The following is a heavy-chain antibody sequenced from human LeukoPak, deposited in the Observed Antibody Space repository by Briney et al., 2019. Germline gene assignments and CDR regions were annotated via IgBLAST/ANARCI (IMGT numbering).Heavy chain of an antibody. Sequence: GESLKISCKGSGYTFTNYSIGWVRQMPGKGLEWMGIIWPSDSDTRYSPSFQGQVTISADKSISTAYLQWSSLKASDTAIYFCARRISGYYIDYWGQGTLVSVSS. V-gene: IGHV5-51*01. CDR2: IWPSDSDT. CDR1: GYTFTNYS. D-gene: IGHD1-26*01. J-gene: IGHJ4*02. CDR3: ARRISGYYIDY.